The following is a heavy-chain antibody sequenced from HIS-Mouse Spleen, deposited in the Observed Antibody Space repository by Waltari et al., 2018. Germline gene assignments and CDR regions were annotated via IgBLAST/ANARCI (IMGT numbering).Heavy chain of an antibody. CDR3: ARGGGDYGPKNWFDP. V-gene: IGHV1-69*01. D-gene: IGHD4-17*01. CDR1: GVTFSSYS. J-gene: IGHJ5*02. Sequence: QVQLVQSGAEVKKPGSSVKVSCKASGVTFSSYSISWVRPAPEQGLEWMGGIIPIFGTANYAQKFQGRVTITADESTSTAYMELSSLRSEDTAVYYCARGGGDYGPKNWFDPWGQGTLVTVSS. CDR2: IIPIFGTA.